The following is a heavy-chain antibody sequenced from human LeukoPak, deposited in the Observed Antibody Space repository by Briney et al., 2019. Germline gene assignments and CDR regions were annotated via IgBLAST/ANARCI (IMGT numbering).Heavy chain of an antibody. J-gene: IGHJ5*02. CDR1: GFTFSNHW. CDR2: INSDGNST. D-gene: IGHD2-2*01. Sequence: GGSLRLSCAASGFTFSNHWMHWVRQAPGKGLVRVSRINSDGNSTSYADSVKGRFTISRDNAKNTLYLQMNSLRAEDTAVYYCARRRYCSSTNCYGDWFDPWGQGTLVTVSS. CDR3: ARRRYCSSTNCYGDWFDP. V-gene: IGHV3-74*01.